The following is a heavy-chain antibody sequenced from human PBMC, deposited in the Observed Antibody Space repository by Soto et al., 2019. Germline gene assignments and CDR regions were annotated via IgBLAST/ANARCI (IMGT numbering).Heavy chain of an antibody. J-gene: IGHJ6*02. D-gene: IGHD1-1*01. Sequence: SETLSLTCAVYGGSFSGYYWSWIRQPPGKGLEWIGEINHSGSTNYNPSLKSRVTISVDTSKNQFSLKLSSVTAADTAVYYCARLPEVQLERQRGYGMDVWGQGTTVTVSS. CDR2: INHSGST. CDR1: GGSFSGYY. V-gene: IGHV4-34*01. CDR3: ARLPEVQLERQRGYGMDV.